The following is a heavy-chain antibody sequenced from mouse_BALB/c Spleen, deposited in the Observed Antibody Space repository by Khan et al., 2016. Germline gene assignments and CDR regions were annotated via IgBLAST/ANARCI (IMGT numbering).Heavy chain of an antibody. V-gene: IGHV2-6*02. Sequence: QMQLEESGPGLVAPSQSLSITCTVSGFSLTSYGVHWVRQPPGKGLEWLVVIWSDGSTTYNSALKSRLSISKDNSNSQVFLNMNSRQTDGTAMYYCARRDDGGGAMDYWGQGTSVTVSS. D-gene: IGHD2-3*01. J-gene: IGHJ4*01. CDR1: GFSLTSYG. CDR3: ARRDDGGGAMDY. CDR2: IWSDGST.